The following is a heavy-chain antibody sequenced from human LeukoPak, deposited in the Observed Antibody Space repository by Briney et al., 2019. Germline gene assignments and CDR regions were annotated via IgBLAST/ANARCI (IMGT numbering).Heavy chain of an antibody. CDR1: XGXFSXYY. Sequence: LSLTXAVXXGXFSXYYWSWIRQPPGKGLEWIGEINHSGSTNYNPSLKSRVTISVETSKKQFSLKVRGVDAADTAVYYCARGTSARYCSGGSCYSGRQGMDVWGQGTTVTVSS. D-gene: IGHD2-15*01. V-gene: IGHV4-34*01. CDR3: ARGTSARYCSGGSCYSGRQGMDV. CDR2: INHSGST. J-gene: IGHJ6*02.